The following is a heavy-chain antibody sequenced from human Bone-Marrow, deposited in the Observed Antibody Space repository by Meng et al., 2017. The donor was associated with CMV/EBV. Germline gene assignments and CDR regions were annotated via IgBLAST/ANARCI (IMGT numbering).Heavy chain of an antibody. CDR3: ARIMIRGVINDAFDI. V-gene: IGHV1-2*02. J-gene: IGHJ3*02. CDR2: INSNSGDT. D-gene: IGHD3-10*01. Sequence: SVKVSCKASGYTFTGYYIHWVRQAPGQGLEWMGWINSNSGDTNYAQKFQGRVTMARDTSISTAYMELSRLRSDDTAVYYCARIMIRGVINDAFDIWGQGTMVTVSS. CDR1: GYTFTGYY.